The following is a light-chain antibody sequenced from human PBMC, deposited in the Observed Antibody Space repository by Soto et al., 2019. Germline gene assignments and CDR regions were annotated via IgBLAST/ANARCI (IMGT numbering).Light chain of an antibody. V-gene: IGKV1-5*01. CDR1: QSISSW. CDR2: DAS. Sequence: DIQMTQSPSTLSASVGDRVTITCRASQSISSWLAWYQQKPGKAPKLLIYDASSLESGVPSRFSGSGSGTEFTLTISSLQPDDFATYYCQQYNSYILTSGGGTKVDIK. J-gene: IGKJ4*01. CDR3: QQYNSYILT.